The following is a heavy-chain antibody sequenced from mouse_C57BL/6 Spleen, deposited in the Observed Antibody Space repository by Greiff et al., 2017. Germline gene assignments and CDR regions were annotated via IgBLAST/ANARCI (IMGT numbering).Heavy chain of an antibody. CDR2: IDPSDSYT. Sequence: VQLQQPGAELVMPGASVKLSCKASGYTFTSYWMHWVKQRPGQGLEWIGEIDPSDSYTNYNQKFKGKATLTVDKSSSTAYMQLSSLTSEDSAVYYCAMGGNYVGFYAMDYWGQGTSVTVSS. J-gene: IGHJ4*01. V-gene: IGHV1-69*01. CDR3: AMGGNYVGFYAMDY. D-gene: IGHD2-1*01. CDR1: GYTFTSYW.